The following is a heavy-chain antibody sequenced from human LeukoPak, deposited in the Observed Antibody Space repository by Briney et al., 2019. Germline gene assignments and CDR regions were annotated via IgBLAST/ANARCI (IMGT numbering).Heavy chain of an antibody. J-gene: IGHJ6*03. CDR3: ARDKKGSYYYMDV. V-gene: IGHV1-2*02. Sequence: ASVKVSCKASGYTFTGYYMHWVRQAPGQGLEWMGWIDPNSGGTNYAQKFQGRVTMTRDTSISTAYMELSRLRSDDTAVYYCARDKKGSYYYMDVWGKGTTVTISS. CDR1: GYTFTGYY. CDR2: IDPNSGGT.